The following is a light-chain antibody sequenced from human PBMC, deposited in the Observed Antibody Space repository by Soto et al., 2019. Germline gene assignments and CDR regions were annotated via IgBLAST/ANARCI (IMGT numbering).Light chain of an antibody. CDR1: QSINNW. CDR3: QQASRFPLT. CDR2: TTS. J-gene: IGKJ4*01. V-gene: IGKV1-12*01. Sequence: DIQMTQSPSSVSASVGDRVTITCRASQSINNWLAGYQQKPGKAPKVVIYTTSILQSGVPSRFSGSRSGTDFTLTISSLQPEDFATYYCQQASRFPLTFGGGTKVEIK.